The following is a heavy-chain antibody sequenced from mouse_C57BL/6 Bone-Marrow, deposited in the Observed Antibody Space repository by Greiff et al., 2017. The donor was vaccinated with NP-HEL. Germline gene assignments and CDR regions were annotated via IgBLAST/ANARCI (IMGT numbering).Heavy chain of an antibody. D-gene: IGHD2-3*01. V-gene: IGHV1-49*01. Sequence: LVESGAELVRPGSSVKLSCKDSYFAFMASAMHWVKQRPGHGLEWIGSFTMYSDATEYSENFKGKATLTANTSSSTAYMELSSLTSEDSAVYYCARGWGGYWIWFAYWGQGTLVTVSA. J-gene: IGHJ3*01. CDR2: FTMYSDAT. CDR3: ARGWGGYWIWFAY. CDR1: YFAFMASA.